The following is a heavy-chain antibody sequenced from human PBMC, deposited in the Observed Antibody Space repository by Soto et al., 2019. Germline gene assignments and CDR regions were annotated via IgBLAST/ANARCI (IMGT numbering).Heavy chain of an antibody. CDR3: AKDEYCIGGTWGCGVGY. Sequence: GGSLRLSCAASGFTFSSYALSWVRQAPGKGLEWVSAISGSGGSTYYADSVKGRFTISRDNSKNTLYLQMNSLRAEDTAVYYCAKDEYCIGGTWGCGVGYWGQGTLVTVSS. CDR2: ISGSGGST. D-gene: IGHD2-15*01. V-gene: IGHV3-23*01. J-gene: IGHJ4*02. CDR1: GFTFSSYA.